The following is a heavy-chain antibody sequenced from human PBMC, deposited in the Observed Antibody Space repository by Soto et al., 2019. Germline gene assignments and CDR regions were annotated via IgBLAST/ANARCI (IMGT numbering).Heavy chain of an antibody. CDR1: GYTFTGYY. J-gene: IGHJ4*01. CDR3: ERAPYYQDD. D-gene: IGHD3-22*01. Sequence: QVQLVQSGAEVKKPGASVKVSCKASGYTFTGYYMHWVRQAPGQGLEWMGWINPNSGGTNYAQKCQGRVRRTRDTCRSTADKALSRGRADDTGVEDWERAPYYQDDWGPGTPGPVPP. CDR2: INPNSGGT. V-gene: IGHV1-2*02.